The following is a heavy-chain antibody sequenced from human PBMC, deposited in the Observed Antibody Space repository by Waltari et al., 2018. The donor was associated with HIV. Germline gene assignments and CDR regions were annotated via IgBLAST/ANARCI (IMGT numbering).Heavy chain of an antibody. V-gene: IGHV3-49*05. Sequence: EVQMVESGGGLVKPGRSMRLSCTASGFTFGDYALSWFRQAPGMGLEWVGFIRSKAYGGTTEYAASVKGRFSISRDDSKSIAYLQMNSLKTEDTAVYYCTRIQWLVHSKVGDYWGQGTLVTVSS. CDR3: TRIQWLVHSKVGDY. J-gene: IGHJ4*02. CDR1: GFTFGDYA. D-gene: IGHD6-19*01. CDR2: IRSKAYGGTT.